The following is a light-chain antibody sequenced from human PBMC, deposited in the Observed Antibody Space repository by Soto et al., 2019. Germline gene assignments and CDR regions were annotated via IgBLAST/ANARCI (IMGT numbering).Light chain of an antibody. Sequence: SYELTQPPSVSVAPGQTARITCGGQNIRAKSVHWYQQKPGQAPVLVVHDDSDRPSGIPERFSGSNSGNTATLTISRVESEDEADYYCQVWDSTSDDRVFGGGTKLTVL. V-gene: IGLV3-21*02. CDR2: DDS. CDR1: NIRAKS. CDR3: QVWDSTSDDRV. J-gene: IGLJ3*02.